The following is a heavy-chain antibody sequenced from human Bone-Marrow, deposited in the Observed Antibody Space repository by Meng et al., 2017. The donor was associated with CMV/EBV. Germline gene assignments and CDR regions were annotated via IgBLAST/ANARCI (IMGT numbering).Heavy chain of an antibody. CDR1: FTGFY. V-gene: IGHV1-2*02. CDR3: ARGVKFCRGGSCYPPQIDS. D-gene: IGHD2-15*01. CDR2: INPNGGGT. Sequence: FTGFYIHWVRQAPGQGLEWLGWINPNGGGTDYARSLYGRVTMTRDTSTSTAYMELSSLISDDTAVYYCARGVKFCRGGSCYPPQIDSWGQGTLVTVSS. J-gene: IGHJ5*01.